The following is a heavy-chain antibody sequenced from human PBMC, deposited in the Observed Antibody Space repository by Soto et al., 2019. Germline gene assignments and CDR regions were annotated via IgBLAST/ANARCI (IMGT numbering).Heavy chain of an antibody. CDR3: AHRATMRIFGLIIDNGIWFDP. J-gene: IGHJ5*02. Sequence: QINLIESGPTLVKPTQTLTLTCTFSGFSLSTSGAAVGWVRQPPGRALEWLALIYWDGDKRYNASLGNRLTISKDTSMSQVVLTLTNVDPADTATYYCAHRATMRIFGLIIDNGIWFDPWGQGTRVIVSS. CDR2: IYWDGDK. D-gene: IGHD3-3*02. V-gene: IGHV2-5*02. CDR1: GFSLSTSGAA.